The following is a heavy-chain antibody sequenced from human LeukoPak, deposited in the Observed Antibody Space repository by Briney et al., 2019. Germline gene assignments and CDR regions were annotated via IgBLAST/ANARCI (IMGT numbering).Heavy chain of an antibody. CDR2: IFHAGST. J-gene: IGHJ4*02. CDR1: NGSITNNNW. V-gene: IGHV4-4*02. Sequence: SETLSLTCAVSNGSITNNNWWNWVRQPPGKGLEWIGAIFHAGSTNYNPSLKSRVTISMDKSKNQFSLSLTSVTAADTAVYYCARRGRGIAAREDCWGQGTLVTVSS. CDR3: ARRGRGIAAREDC. D-gene: IGHD6-6*01.